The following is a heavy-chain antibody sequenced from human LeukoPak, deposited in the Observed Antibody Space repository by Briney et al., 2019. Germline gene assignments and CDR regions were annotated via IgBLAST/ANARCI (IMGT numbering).Heavy chain of an antibody. D-gene: IGHD3-22*01. J-gene: IGHJ4*02. Sequence: GGSLRLSCAASGFTFSSYGMHWVRQAPGKGLEWVAFIRYDGSNKYYADSVKGRFTISRDNSKNTLYLQMNSLRAEDTAVYYCATYDESDSSGFLPDYWGQGTLVTVSS. CDR1: GFTFSSYG. CDR3: ATYDESDSSGFLPDY. V-gene: IGHV3-30*02. CDR2: IRYDGSNK.